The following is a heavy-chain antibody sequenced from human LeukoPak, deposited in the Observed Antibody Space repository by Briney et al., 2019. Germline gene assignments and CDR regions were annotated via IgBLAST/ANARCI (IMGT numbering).Heavy chain of an antibody. J-gene: IGHJ4*02. CDR1: GFTFSNYA. D-gene: IGHD3-9*01. Sequence: QPGASLRLSCAASGFTFSNYAMSWVRQAPGKGLEWVSAITGSGGNTYYADSVKGRFTISRDNSKNTVLLQMNSLRAEDTAVYYCAKWGDYDVLTGYYVSDYWGQGTLVTVSS. CDR2: ITGSGGNT. V-gene: IGHV3-23*01. CDR3: AKWGDYDVLTGYYVSDY.